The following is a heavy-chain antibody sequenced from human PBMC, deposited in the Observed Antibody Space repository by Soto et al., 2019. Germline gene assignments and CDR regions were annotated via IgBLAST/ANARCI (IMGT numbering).Heavy chain of an antibody. Sequence: EVQLVESGGGLVKPGGSLRLSCAASGFTFSSYSMNWVRQAPGKGLEWVSSISSSGGSTYYADSVKGRFTISRDNSKNTLYLQMNSLRAEDTAVYYCAKGLYYGMDVWGQGTTVTVSS. CDR1: GFTFSSYS. J-gene: IGHJ6*02. CDR3: AKGLYYGMDV. CDR2: ISSSGGST. V-gene: IGHV3-23*04.